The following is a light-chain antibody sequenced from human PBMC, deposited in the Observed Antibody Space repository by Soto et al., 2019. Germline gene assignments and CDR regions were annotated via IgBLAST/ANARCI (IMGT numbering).Light chain of an antibody. J-gene: IGKJ5*01. V-gene: IGKV2-28*01. Sequence: DIVMTQSPLSLPVTPGEPASISCRSSQSLLHSNGYNYLDWYLQKPGQSPQLLISLGSDRASGVPDRMIGSGSGTDFTLKISRVEAEDVGVYYCIQPLQTRITFGQGTGLEIK. CDR1: QSLLHSNGYNY. CDR3: IQPLQTRIT. CDR2: LGS.